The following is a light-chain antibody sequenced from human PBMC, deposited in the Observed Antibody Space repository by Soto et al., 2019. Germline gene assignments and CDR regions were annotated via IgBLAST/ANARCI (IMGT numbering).Light chain of an antibody. J-gene: IGKJ1*01. CDR1: QAISSW. CDR2: KAS. Sequence: DIQMTQSPSTLSASVGDSVTITCRASQAISSWLAWYQQKPGKATKLMIYKASRLENGVPSRFSCSGSGTEFPLTITSLQPDDFSTYYCHQYHSFSWTFGQGTKVEIK. V-gene: IGKV1-5*03. CDR3: HQYHSFSWT.